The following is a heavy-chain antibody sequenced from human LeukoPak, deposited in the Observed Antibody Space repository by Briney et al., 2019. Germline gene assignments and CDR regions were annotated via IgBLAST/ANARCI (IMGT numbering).Heavy chain of an antibody. V-gene: IGHV3-11*01. CDR3: AKVGGYVYYYYYGMDV. CDR1: GFTFSDYY. Sequence: GGSLRLSCAASGFTFSDYYMSWIRQAPGRGLEWVSYISSSDSIIYYADSVKGRFTISRDNAKNSLYLQMNSLRAEDTAVYYCAKVGGYVYYYYYGMDVWGQGTTVTVSS. J-gene: IGHJ6*02. D-gene: IGHD5-12*01. CDR2: ISSSDSII.